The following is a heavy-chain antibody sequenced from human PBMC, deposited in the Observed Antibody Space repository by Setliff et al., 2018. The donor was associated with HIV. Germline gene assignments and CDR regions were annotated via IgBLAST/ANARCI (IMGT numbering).Heavy chain of an antibody. J-gene: IGHJ3*02. CDR2: INPRGGST. V-gene: IGHV1-46*01. CDR3: ARVWSPGGYSHAFDI. D-gene: IGHD3-22*01. Sequence: ASVKVSCKASGFIFTNYYMHWVRQAPGQGLEWTGMINPRGGSTNYAQMFQGRVTMTRDTSTSTVYMELSSLRSEDTAVYYCARVWSPGGYSHAFDIWGQGTMVTVSS. CDR1: GFIFTNYY.